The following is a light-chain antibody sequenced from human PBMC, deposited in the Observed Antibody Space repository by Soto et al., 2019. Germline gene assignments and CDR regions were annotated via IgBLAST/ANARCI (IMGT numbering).Light chain of an antibody. V-gene: IGLV2-18*02. Sequence: QSVLTQPPSVSGSPGQSVTISCTGTSSDVGSYNRVSWYQQPPGTAPKLMIYEVSNRPSGVPDRFSGSKSGNTASLTISGLQAEDEADYFCCSYAGSHTYVFGTGTTVTVL. J-gene: IGLJ1*01. CDR2: EVS. CDR1: SSDVGSYNR. CDR3: CSYAGSHTYV.